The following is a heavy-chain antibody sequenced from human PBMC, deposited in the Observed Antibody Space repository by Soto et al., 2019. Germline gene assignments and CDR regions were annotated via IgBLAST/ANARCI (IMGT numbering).Heavy chain of an antibody. J-gene: IGHJ5*02. Sequence: SQTLSLTCAISGDSVSSNSAAWNWIRQSPSRGLEWLGRTYYRSKWYNDYAVSVKSRITINPDTSKNQFSLKLNSVTPEDKAVYYCARDRDTAAAGSPEIPDNWLDPWGPGTIVTVSS. D-gene: IGHD6-13*01. V-gene: IGHV6-1*01. CDR2: TYYRSKWYN. CDR3: ARDRDTAAAGSPEIPDNWLDP. CDR1: GDSVSSNSAA.